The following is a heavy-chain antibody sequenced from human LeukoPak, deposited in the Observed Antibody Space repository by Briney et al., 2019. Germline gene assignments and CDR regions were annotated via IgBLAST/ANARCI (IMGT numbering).Heavy chain of an antibody. D-gene: IGHD6-13*01. CDR1: GYTFTSYY. CDR2: INPSGGST. J-gene: IGHJ5*02. V-gene: IGHV1-46*01. Sequence: GASVKVSCKASGYTFTSYYMHWVRQAPGQGLEWMGIINPSGGSTSYAQKFQGRVTMTRDTSTSTVYMELSSLRSEDTAVYYCARYSQIPSWYFFEGGWFDPWGQGTLVTVSS. CDR3: ARYSQIPSWYFFEGGWFDP.